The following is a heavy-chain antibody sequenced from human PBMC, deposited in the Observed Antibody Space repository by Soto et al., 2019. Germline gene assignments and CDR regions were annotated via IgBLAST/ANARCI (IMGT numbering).Heavy chain of an antibody. CDR1: GFTFSSYE. V-gene: IGHV3-48*03. J-gene: IGHJ4*02. CDR3: ARAWGTPLNWNYQGYFDY. Sequence: VGSRRLSCAASGFTFSSYEMNWVRQAPGKGLEWVSYISSSGSTIYYADSVKGRFTISRDNAKNSLYLQMNSLRAEDTAVYYCARAWGTPLNWNYQGYFDYWGQGTLVTVSS. CDR2: ISSSGSTI. D-gene: IGHD1-7*01.